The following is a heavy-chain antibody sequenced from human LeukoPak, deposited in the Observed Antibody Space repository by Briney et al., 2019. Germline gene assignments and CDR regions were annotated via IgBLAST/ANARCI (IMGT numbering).Heavy chain of an antibody. CDR2: IYTSGST. J-gene: IGHJ4*02. CDR3: ARDTGYDILTGYSYYFGY. Sequence: SETLSLTCTVSGGSISSYYWSWIRQPAGKGLEWLGRIYTSGSTNYNPSLKSRVTMSVHTSKNQFSLKLSSVTAAEPPVYYCARDTGYDILTGYSYYFGYWGQGTLVTVSS. D-gene: IGHD3-9*01. V-gene: IGHV4-4*07. CDR1: GGSISSYY.